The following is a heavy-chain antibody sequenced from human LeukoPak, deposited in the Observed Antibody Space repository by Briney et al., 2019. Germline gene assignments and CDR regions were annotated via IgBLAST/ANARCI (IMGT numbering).Heavy chain of an antibody. CDR2: ISSSGSTI. CDR3: ARGRPSRGSYYDY. V-gene: IGHV3-11*01. CDR1: GFTFSDYY. Sequence: GGSLRLSCAASGFTFSDYYMSWVRQAPGEGLGGVSYISSSGSTIYYADSVKGRFTISRDNAKNSLYLQMNSLRAEDTAVYYCARGRPSRGSYYDYWGQGTLVTVSS. D-gene: IGHD1-26*01. J-gene: IGHJ4*02.